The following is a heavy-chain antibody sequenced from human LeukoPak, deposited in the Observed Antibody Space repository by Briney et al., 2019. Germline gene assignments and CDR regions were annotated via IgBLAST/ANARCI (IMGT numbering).Heavy chain of an antibody. CDR2: IYSGGDT. V-gene: IGHV3-66*01. J-gene: IGHJ4*02. CDR1: GFTFSSYS. CDR3: ARGGSRYFHN. Sequence: GGSLRLSCAASGFTFSSYSMSWVRQAPGKGLEWVSVIYSGGDTYYADSVKGRFTISRDSSMNTLYLQMNSLRAEDTAVYYCARGGSRYFHNWGQGTLVTVST. D-gene: IGHD3-10*01.